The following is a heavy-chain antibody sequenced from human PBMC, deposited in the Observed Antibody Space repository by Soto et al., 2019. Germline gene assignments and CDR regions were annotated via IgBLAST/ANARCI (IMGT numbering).Heavy chain of an antibody. Sequence: QMQLVESGGGVVHPGTSLRLSCAASRFAFVNFAIHLVRQAPGKGLEWVAVISYDGSKKFTSDSVRGRLTISRDKSDNTAFLHMSNVRNDDAAVYYCARDDHNVPFDLWGRGSLVSVSS. CDR2: ISYDGSKK. V-gene: IGHV3-30*03. CDR1: RFAFVNFA. CDR3: ARDDHNVPFDL. D-gene: IGHD3-9*01. J-gene: IGHJ4*02.